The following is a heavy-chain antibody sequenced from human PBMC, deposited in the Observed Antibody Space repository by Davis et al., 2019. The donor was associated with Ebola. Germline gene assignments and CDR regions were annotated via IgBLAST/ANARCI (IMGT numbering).Heavy chain of an antibody. J-gene: IGHJ4*02. CDR1: GGSFSDYY. CDR3: ATLPRYSSSYPVY. CDR2: IRQDGDT. D-gene: IGHD6-6*01. V-gene: IGHV4-34*01. Sequence: PSETLSLTCAFYGGSFSDYYWNWIRQPPGKGLEWIGEIRQDGDTNFNPALRSRVTLSVDTSKNQVSLTLKSVTAADTAIYFCATLPRYSSSYPVYWGQGSLVTVSS.